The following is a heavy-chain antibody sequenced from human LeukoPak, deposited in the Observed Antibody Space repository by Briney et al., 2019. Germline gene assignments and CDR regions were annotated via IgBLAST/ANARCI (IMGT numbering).Heavy chain of an antibody. CDR1: GYSISSGYY. J-gene: IGHJ5*02. D-gene: IGHD2-2*01. V-gene: IGHV4-38-2*02. CDR3: ARDQGDCSSTSCYNWFDP. CDR2: IYHSGST. Sequence: SETLSLTCTVSGYSISSGYYWGWIRQPPGKGLEGIGSIYHSGSTYYNPSLKSRVTISVDTSKNQFSLKLSSVTAADTAVYYCARDQGDCSSTSCYNWFDPWGQGTLVTVSS.